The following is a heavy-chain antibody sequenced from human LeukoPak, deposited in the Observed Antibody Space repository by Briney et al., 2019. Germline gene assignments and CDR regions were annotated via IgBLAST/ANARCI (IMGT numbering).Heavy chain of an antibody. CDR1: RFTFSNYW. Sequence: EESLRLSCAASRFTFSNYWMSWVRQAPGKGLEWVANIKQDGGEKNYVDSVKGRFTISRDNAKNSLYLQMNSLRVEDTAVYYCARDHLREGATGDSEIWGQGTMATVSS. D-gene: IGHD1-26*01. J-gene: IGHJ3*02. V-gene: IGHV3-7*05. CDR3: ARDHLREGATGDSEI. CDR2: IKQDGGEK.